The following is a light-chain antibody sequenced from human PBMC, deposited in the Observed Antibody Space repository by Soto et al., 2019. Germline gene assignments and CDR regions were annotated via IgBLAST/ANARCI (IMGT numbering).Light chain of an antibody. CDR3: QQYNSYSWT. CDR1: QSVSSW. CDR2: DAS. J-gene: IGKJ1*01. V-gene: IGKV1-5*01. Sequence: DLPITQSPSPLSASVGYRVTITFLASQSVSSWLAWLQQKPGEAPKGLIYDASTLESGVPSRFSGSGSGTEFTLTITSLQPDDFATYFCQQYNSYSWTFGQGTKVEI.